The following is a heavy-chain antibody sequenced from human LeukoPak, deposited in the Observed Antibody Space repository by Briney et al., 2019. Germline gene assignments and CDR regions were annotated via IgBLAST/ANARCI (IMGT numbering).Heavy chain of an antibody. J-gene: IGHJ5*02. Sequence: SETLSLTCTVSGGSISSSSYYWGWIRQPPGKGLEWIGSIYYSGSTYYNPSPKSRVTISVDTSKNQFSLKLSSVTAADTAVYYCARCNIGYGQVANWFDPWGQGTLVTVSS. CDR3: ARCNIGYGQVANWFDP. CDR2: IYYSGST. D-gene: IGHD5-18*01. CDR1: GGSISSSSYY. V-gene: IGHV4-39*01.